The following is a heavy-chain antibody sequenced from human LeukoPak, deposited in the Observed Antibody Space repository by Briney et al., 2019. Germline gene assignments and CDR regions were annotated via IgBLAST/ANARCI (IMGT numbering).Heavy chain of an antibody. CDR1: GYTFTGYY. CDR2: INPNSGGT. D-gene: IGHD4-17*01. CDR3: ARDLDMTTVTGAFDI. V-gene: IGHV1-2*02. J-gene: IGHJ3*02. Sequence: GASVKVSCKASGYTFTGYYMHWVRQAPGQGLEWMGWINPNSGGTNYAQTFQGRVTMTRDTSISTAYMELSRLRSDDTAVYYCARDLDMTTVTGAFDIWGQGTMVTVSS.